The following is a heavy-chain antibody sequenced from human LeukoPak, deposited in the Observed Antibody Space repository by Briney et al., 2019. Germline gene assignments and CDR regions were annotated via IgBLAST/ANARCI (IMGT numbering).Heavy chain of an antibody. CDR2: ISGSGDST. D-gene: IGHD1-26*01. V-gene: IGHV3-23*01. J-gene: IGHJ6*04. CDR1: GFIFSSYA. CDR3: AREGVGATQDV. Sequence: GGSLRLSCAASGFIFSSYAMSWVRQAPGKGLEWVSVISGSGDSTYYADSVKGRFTISRDNSKNTLYLQMNSLRAEDTAVYYCAREGVGATQDVWGKGTTVTISS.